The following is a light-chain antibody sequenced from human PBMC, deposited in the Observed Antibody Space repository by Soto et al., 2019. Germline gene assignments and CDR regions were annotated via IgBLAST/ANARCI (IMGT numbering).Light chain of an antibody. J-gene: IGKJ3*01. CDR2: KES. CDR3: QQYDTYVT. CDR1: QSISSW. Sequence: DIQMTQSPSTLSASVGDRVTITCRASQSISSWLAWYQQKPGKAPKLLIYKESSLESGVPSRFSGSGSGTEFTLTISSLQPDDLATYYCQQYDTYVTFGPGTKVDIK. V-gene: IGKV1-5*03.